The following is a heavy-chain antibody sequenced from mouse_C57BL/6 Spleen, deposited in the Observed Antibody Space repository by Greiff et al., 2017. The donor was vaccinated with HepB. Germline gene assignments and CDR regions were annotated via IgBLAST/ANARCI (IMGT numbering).Heavy chain of an antibody. V-gene: IGHV1-52*01. CDR1: GYTFTSYW. J-gene: IGHJ1*03. CDR2: IDPSDSET. CDR3: ARRGFITTGYWYFDV. Sequence: VQLQQSGAELVRPGSSVKLSCKASGYTFTSYWMHWVKQRPIQGLEWIGNIDPSDSETHYNQKFKDKATLTVDKSSSTAYMQLSSLTSEDSAVYYCARRGFITTGYWYFDVWGTGTTVTVSS. D-gene: IGHD1-1*01.